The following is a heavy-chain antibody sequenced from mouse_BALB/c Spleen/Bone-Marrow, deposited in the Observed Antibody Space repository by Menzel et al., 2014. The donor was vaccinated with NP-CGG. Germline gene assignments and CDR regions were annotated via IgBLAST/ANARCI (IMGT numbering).Heavy chain of an antibody. D-gene: IGHD2-4*01. CDR2: IYPGDGDT. J-gene: IGHJ4*01. V-gene: IGHV1-80*01. CDR3: ASFYEYGRGYAMDY. CDR1: GYAFINYG. Sequence: QVQLKESGAEVMRPGSSVNISCKASGYAFINYGMNWVKQRPGQGLEWIGQIYPGDGDTNYNGKFKGRVTLTADKSFSTAYLQLSSLTSEDSAVYFCASFYEYGRGYAMDYWSQGTSVTVSS.